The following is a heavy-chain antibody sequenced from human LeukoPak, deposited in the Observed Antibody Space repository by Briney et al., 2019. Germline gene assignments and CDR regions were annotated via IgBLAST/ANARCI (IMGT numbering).Heavy chain of an antibody. CDR1: GVTFSSFA. CDR3: AKVRIQLWDDAFDI. Sequence: GGSLRLSCAASGVTFSSFAMYWVRQAPGKGLEWGAVISYDGSDKFYADSVKGRFTISRDSSKNTLYLQMNSLRAEDTAVYYCAKVRIQLWDDAFDIWGQGTMVTVSS. V-gene: IGHV3-30*04. CDR2: ISYDGSDK. D-gene: IGHD5-18*01. J-gene: IGHJ3*02.